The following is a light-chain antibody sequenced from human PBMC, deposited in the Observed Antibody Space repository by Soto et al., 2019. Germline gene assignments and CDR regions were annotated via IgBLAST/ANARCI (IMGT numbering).Light chain of an antibody. Sequence: DIVMTQSPDSLAVSLGERATINCKSSQSVIYSSNNKNYLAWYQQRPGQPPKLLIYWASTRESGVPDRFSSSGSGTDFTLTITSLQAEDVAVYYCQQYESTPPTFGQGTKLEIK. CDR3: QQYESTPPT. CDR1: QSVIYSSNNKNY. J-gene: IGKJ2*01. V-gene: IGKV4-1*01. CDR2: WAS.